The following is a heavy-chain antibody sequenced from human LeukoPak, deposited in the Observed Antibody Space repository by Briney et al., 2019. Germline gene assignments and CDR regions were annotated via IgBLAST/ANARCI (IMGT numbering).Heavy chain of an antibody. Sequence: ASVKVSCKASGYTFTGYYMHWVRQAPGQGLEWMGWINPNSGGTNYAQKFQGRVTMTRGTSISTAYMELSRLRSDDTAVYYCARCDEMGEYGSGRPYYYYGMDVWGQGTTVTVSS. CDR2: INPNSGGT. CDR3: ARCDEMGEYGSGRPYYYYGMDV. CDR1: GYTFTGYY. V-gene: IGHV1-2*02. D-gene: IGHD3-10*01. J-gene: IGHJ6*02.